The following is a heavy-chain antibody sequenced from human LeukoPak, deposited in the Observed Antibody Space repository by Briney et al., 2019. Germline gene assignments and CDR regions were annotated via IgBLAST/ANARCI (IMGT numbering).Heavy chain of an antibody. V-gene: IGHV3-23*01. CDR2: ILPDGSA. J-gene: IGHJ4*02. D-gene: IGHD1-26*01. CDR1: GFPFSNHA. Sequence: GGSLRLSCTTSGFPFSNHAMAWVRQAPGKGLEWVSGILPDGSAYYADPVKGRFTISRDNSRSTLYLQLTSLKSEDTAVYYCAKGTGLGSYDFWGQGTLVTVSS. CDR3: AKGTGLGSYDF.